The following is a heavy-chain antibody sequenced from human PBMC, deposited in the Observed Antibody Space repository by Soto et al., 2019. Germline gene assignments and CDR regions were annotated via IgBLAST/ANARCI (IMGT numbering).Heavy chain of an antibody. CDR1: GFIFDNYA. CDR3: AKGRYFDSSGGCANY. J-gene: IGHJ4*02. Sequence: EVKLLESGGGLVPPGASARLSCITSGFIFDNYAMIWVRQSPGRGLEWVAAISGSGHATYYTQSVQGRFIISRDKSKKTVFLQMHNLRAEDTAVYYCAKGRYFDSSGGCANYWGLGTLVTVSS. CDR2: ISGSGHAT. D-gene: IGHD3-22*01. V-gene: IGHV3-23*01.